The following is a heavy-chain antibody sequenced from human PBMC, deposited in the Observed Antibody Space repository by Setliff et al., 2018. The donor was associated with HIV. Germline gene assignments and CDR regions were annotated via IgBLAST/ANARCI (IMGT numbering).Heavy chain of an antibody. D-gene: IGHD3-3*01. CDR3: ARARFWSGYYTGDNYYYMDV. CDR2: IDHSGGT. CDR1: GGSFSGYY. V-gene: IGHV4-34*01. J-gene: IGHJ6*03. Sequence: SETLSLTCAVYGGSFSGYYWSWIRQTPGRGLERIGEIDHSGGTKYNPSLKSRVTISLDTSKNQFSLKLSSVTAADTAVYYCARARFWSGYYTGDNYYYMDVWGKGTTVTVSS.